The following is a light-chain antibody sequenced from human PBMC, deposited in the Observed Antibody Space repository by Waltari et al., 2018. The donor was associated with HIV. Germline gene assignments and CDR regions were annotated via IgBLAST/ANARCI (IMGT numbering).Light chain of an antibody. CDR3: LLSFHDARPL. V-gene: IGLV7-46*01. Sequence: QAVVTQEPALTVSQGGTITLTCGSSTGPVVSSHYPYWFKQKPGQAPRTLIYDTSNKVSLTPARFSGSLLVGKAALTRSGARPEDEADYYCLLSFHDARPLFGGGTKLFVL. CDR2: DTS. CDR1: TGPVVSSHY. J-gene: IGLJ3*02.